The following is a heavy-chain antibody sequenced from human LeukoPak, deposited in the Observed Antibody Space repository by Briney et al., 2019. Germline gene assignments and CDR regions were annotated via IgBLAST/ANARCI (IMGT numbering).Heavy chain of an antibody. J-gene: IGHJ5*02. D-gene: IGHD3-10*01. CDR2: INHSGST. CDR3: ARRGFAKYWFDP. Sequence: SETLSLTCAVYGGSFSGYYWSWIRQPPGKGLEWIGEINHSGSTNYNASLKSRVTISVDTSKNQFSLKLSTVTAADTAVYYCARRGFAKYWFDPWGQGTLVTVSS. CDR1: GGSFSGYY. V-gene: IGHV4-34*01.